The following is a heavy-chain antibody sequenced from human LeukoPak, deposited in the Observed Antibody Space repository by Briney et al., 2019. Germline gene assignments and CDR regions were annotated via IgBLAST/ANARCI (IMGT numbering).Heavy chain of an antibody. CDR1: GFTFNSYG. D-gene: IGHD3-10*01. V-gene: IGHV3-23*01. CDR2: ISGSGGSI. Sequence: GGSLRLSWAASGFTFNSYGMSWVRQAAGKGLEWVSAISGSGGSIYYADSVKGRFTNSRDDSKNTLYLQMNSLRAEDTAVYYCAKQGQWFGELMGAFDIWGQGTMVTVSS. J-gene: IGHJ3*02. CDR3: AKQGQWFGELMGAFDI.